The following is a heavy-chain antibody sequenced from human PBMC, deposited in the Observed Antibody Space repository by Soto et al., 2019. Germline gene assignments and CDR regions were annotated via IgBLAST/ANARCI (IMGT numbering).Heavy chain of an antibody. CDR1: GGTFSSYA. V-gene: IGHV1-69*01. Sequence: QVQLVQSGAEVKKPGSSVKVSCKASGGTFSSYAFSWVRQAPGQGLEWMGRIIPISGTADYAQRFRGRVTVTADESTSTAYVELSSLRSEDTAVYYCARESRNSYGSVSYHLSDWPFDYWGQGTMVTVTS. D-gene: IGHD3-10*01. J-gene: IGHJ4*02. CDR3: ARESRNSYGSVSYHLSDWPFDY. CDR2: IIPISGTA.